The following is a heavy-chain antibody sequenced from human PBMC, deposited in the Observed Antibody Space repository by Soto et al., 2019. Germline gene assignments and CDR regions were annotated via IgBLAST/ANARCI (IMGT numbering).Heavy chain of an antibody. J-gene: IGHJ4*02. V-gene: IGHV1-8*01. CDR1: GYTFTIYD. CDR2: MNPNSGNT. Sequence: QVPLVQSGAEVKKPGASVKVSCKASGYTFTIYDINWVRQATGQGLEWMGWMNPNSGNTGYAQKFQGRVTMTRNTSISTAYMELSSLRSEDTAVYYCARVYNWNRSGGYWGQGTLVTVSS. CDR3: ARVYNWNRSGGY. D-gene: IGHD1-20*01.